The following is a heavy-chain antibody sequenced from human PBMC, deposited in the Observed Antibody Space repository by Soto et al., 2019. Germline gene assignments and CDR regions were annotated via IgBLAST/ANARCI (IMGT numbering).Heavy chain of an antibody. J-gene: IGHJ3*01. CDR3: ARGDRGAFDL. CDR1: GFTFSYYW. D-gene: IGHD1-26*01. Sequence: EVQLVESGGGLVQPGESLRLSCAASGFTFSYYWMHWVRQTPGKGLLWVSHIHNDGSRTTYADSVKGRFTISRDNDRNTVYLQMNSLRDDDTAVYYCARGDRGAFDLWGHGTAVTVSS. CDR2: IHNDGSRT. V-gene: IGHV3-74*03.